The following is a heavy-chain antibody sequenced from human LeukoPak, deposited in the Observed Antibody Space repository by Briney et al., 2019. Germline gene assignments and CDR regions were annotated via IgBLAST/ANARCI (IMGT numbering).Heavy chain of an antibody. D-gene: IGHD3-16*01. V-gene: IGHV3-66*01. Sequence: PGGSLRLSCAASGFTVSSNYMSWVRQAPGKGLEWVSSIYIGGSTYYADSVKGRFTISRDNPNNTLYLQMHSLRAEDTAVYYCAREISRFGNWGQGTLVTVSS. CDR1: GFTVSSNY. CDR2: IYIGGST. CDR3: AREISRFGN. J-gene: IGHJ4*02.